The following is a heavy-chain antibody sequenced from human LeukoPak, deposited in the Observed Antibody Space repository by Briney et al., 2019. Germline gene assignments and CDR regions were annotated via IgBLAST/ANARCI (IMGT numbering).Heavy chain of an antibody. J-gene: IGHJ4*02. CDR2: ISADGDGP. D-gene: IGHD3-10*01. V-gene: IGHV3-23*01. CDR1: GFTFSSYG. CDR3: ARTFNGFGPTFDY. Sequence: GGSLRLSCAASGFTFSSYGMHWVRQVPGKGLVWVSTISADGDGPHYADSVKGRFTISRDNSKNTLFLQMNSLRDGDTAVYFCARTFNGFGPTFDYWGQGTLVTVSS.